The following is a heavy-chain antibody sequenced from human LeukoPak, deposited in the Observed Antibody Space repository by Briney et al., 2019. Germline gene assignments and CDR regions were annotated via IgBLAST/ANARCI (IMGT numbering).Heavy chain of an antibody. CDR1: GYTFTSFG. D-gene: IGHD7-27*01. CDR3: AKVGIGHFVY. J-gene: IGHJ4*02. V-gene: IGHV1-18*04. CDR2: ISPYNGNT. Sequence: ASVKVSCKASGYTFTSFGIAWVRQAPGQGPEWMGWISPYNGNTNYAQKLQGRVTMTTDTSTTTAYMELSRLRSDDTAVYYCAKVGIGHFVYWGQGTLVTVSS.